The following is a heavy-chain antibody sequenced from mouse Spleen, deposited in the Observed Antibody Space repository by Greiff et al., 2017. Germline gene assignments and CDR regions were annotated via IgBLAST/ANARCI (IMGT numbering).Heavy chain of an antibody. D-gene: IGHD1-1*01. CDR3: NAPYYGSSYYYAMDY. J-gene: IGHJ4*01. CDR2: IDPENGDT. CDR1: GFNIKDYY. V-gene: IGHV14-4*02. Sequence: EVKLVESGAELVRAGASVKLSCTASGFNIKDYYMHWVKQRPEQGLEWIGWIDPENGDTEYAPKFQGKATMTADTSSNTAYLQLSSLTSEDTAVYYCNAPYYGSSYYYAMDYWGQGTSVTVSS.